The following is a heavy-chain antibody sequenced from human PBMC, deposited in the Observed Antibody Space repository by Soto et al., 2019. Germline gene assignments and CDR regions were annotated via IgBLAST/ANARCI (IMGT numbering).Heavy chain of an antibody. D-gene: IGHD2-15*01. J-gene: IGHJ4*01. CDR2: FDPEDGET. CDR1: GYTLTELS. CDR3: ATSRTVSLVGFEY. Sequence: GASVKVSCKVSGYTLTELSMPWVRQAPGKGLECMGGFDPEDGETIYAQKFQGRVTMTEDTSKDTHYMELSSLRSEHTAVYYGATSRTVSLVGFEYWGHRTLVNVSS. V-gene: IGHV1-24*01.